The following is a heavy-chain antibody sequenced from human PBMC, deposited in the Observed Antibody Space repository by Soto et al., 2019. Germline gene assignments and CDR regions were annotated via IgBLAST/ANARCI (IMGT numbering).Heavy chain of an antibody. CDR2: ISAYNGNT. CDR1: GYTFTSYG. Sequence: GASVKVSCKASGYTFTSYGISWVRQAPGQGLEWMGWISAYNGNTNYAQKLQGRVTMTTDTSTSTAYMELRSLRSDDTAVYYRAAFKLRFLEWLTYGMDVWGQGTTVTVSS. CDR3: AAFKLRFLEWLTYGMDV. V-gene: IGHV1-18*04. J-gene: IGHJ6*02. D-gene: IGHD3-3*01.